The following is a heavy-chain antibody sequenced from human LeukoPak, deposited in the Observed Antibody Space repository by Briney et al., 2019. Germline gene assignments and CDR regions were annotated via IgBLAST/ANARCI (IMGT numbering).Heavy chain of an antibody. V-gene: IGHV1-46*01. CDR3: ARDQEGFDY. CDR2: IYPRDGST. J-gene: IGHJ4*02. Sequence: ASVKVSCKASGYTITSNYIHWVRQAPGQGLEWMGMIYPRDGSTSYAQKFQGRVTVTRDTSTSTVHMELSGLRSEDTAVYYCARDQEGFDYWGQGTLVTVSS. CDR1: GYTITSNY.